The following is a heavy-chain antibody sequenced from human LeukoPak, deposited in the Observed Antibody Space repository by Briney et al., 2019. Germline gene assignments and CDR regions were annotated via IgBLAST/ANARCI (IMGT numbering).Heavy chain of an antibody. CDR2: ISGSGDYT. D-gene: IGHD1-26*01. CDR1: GFTFSTYA. CDR3: ARGAIVGATTPLGDYFDY. Sequence: GGSLRLSCAASGFTFSTYAMSWVRQAPGKGLEWVSGISGSGDYTYYADSVKGRFTISRDNSKNTLYLQMNSLRAEDTAVYYCARGAIVGATTPLGDYFDYWGQGTLVTVSS. V-gene: IGHV3-23*01. J-gene: IGHJ4*02.